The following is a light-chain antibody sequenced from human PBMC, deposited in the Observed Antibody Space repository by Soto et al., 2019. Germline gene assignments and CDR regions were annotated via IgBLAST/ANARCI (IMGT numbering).Light chain of an antibody. J-gene: IGKJ1*01. Sequence: ILMTQSPSSLSASVGDRLTITCGASQGIRNDLAWYQQKQGKATKLLIYEASTLQSGVPSRVSGSYSGTDVTLTISSLQPEEGATDYCLQEFKYPRTFGQGTKVDI. CDR2: EAS. V-gene: IGKV1-6*01. CDR1: QGIRND. CDR3: LQEFKYPRT.